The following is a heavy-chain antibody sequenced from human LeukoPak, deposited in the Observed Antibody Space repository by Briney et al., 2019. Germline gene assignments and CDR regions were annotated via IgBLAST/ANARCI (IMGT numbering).Heavy chain of an antibody. CDR2: ISGSGDRT. J-gene: IGHJ6*03. Sequence: GGSLRLSCAASGFTFSSYGMSWVRQAPGKGLEWVSVISGSGDRTYYADSVKGRFTISRDNSKNTLYLQMNSLRAEDTAVYYCAKDDSGRIDNYYYMDVWGKGTTVTISS. CDR1: GFTFSSYG. V-gene: IGHV3-23*01. D-gene: IGHD1-26*01. CDR3: AKDDSGRIDNYYYMDV.